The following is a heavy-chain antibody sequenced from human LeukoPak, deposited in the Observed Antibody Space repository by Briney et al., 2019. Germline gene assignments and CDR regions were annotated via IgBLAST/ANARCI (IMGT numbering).Heavy chain of an antibody. V-gene: IGHV4-31*03. J-gene: IGHJ4*02. CDR2: IYYSGST. Sequence: SETLSLTCTVSGGSISSGGYYWSWLRQHPGKGLEWFVYIYYSGSTYYYPSLMGRVTISVDTSKNQFSLKLSSVTAADTAVYYCARAYYDPYFDYWGQGTLVIVSS. D-gene: IGHD3-22*01. CDR1: GGSISSGGYY. CDR3: ARAYYDPYFDY.